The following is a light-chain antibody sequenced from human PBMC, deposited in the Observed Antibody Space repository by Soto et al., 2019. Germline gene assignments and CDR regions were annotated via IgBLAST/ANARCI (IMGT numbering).Light chain of an antibody. CDR1: SSDVGGYNY. V-gene: IGLV2-14*01. CDR2: EVT. J-gene: IGLJ3*02. CDR3: CSYRSGTTWV. Sequence: VLTQPASVSGSPGQSITISCTGTSSDVGGYNYVSWYQQHPGKAPKLMIYEVTNRPSGVSHRFSGSKSGNSASLTISGLQAEDEADYYCCSYRSGTTWVFGGGTKVTVL.